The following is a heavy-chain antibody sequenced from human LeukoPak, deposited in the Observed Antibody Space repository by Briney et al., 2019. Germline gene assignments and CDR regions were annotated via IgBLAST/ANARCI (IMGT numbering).Heavy chain of an antibody. V-gene: IGHV3-11*01. J-gene: IGHJ4*02. D-gene: IGHD5-18*01. Sequence: GGSLRLSCAASGFTFSDYYMTWLRQTAGRGLEWVSYISISGTTTFYVDSVKGRCTISRGNTKKSLYLQMDSFRGAGPAMSYCAKDPRGGYSNGCSFDYWGQGTLVTVSS. CDR1: GFTFSDYY. CDR2: ISISGTTT. CDR3: AKDPRGGYSNGCSFDY.